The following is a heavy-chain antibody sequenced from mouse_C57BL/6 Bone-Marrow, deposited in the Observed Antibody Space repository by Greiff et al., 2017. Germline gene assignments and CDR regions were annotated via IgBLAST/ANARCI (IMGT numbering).Heavy chain of an antibody. Sequence: EVQVVESGGDLVKPGGSLKLSCAASGFTFSSYGMSWVRQTPDKRLEWVATISSGGSYTYYPDSVKGRFTISRDNAKNTLYLQMSSLKSEDTAMYYCARQGDGNYVYWGQGTTLTVSS. CDR2: ISSGGSYT. J-gene: IGHJ2*01. CDR3: ARQGDGNYVY. V-gene: IGHV5-6*01. D-gene: IGHD2-1*01. CDR1: GFTFSSYG.